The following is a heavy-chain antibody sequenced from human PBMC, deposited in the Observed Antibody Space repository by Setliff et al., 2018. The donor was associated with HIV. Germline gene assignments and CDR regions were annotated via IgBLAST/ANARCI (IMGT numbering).Heavy chain of an antibody. CDR2: IYYTGFA. CDR3: TREGRGDPAMATTRIDY. V-gene: IGHV4-4*08. J-gene: IGHJ4*02. CDR1: GGSISSYY. Sequence: SETLSLTCTVSGGSISSYYWGWIRQPAGKGLEWIGNIYYTGFAYYNPSLKSRVTISLDTSKTHFFLNLTSVTDADTAVYFCTREGRGDPAMATTRIDYWGQGKLVTVSS. D-gene: IGHD1-1*01.